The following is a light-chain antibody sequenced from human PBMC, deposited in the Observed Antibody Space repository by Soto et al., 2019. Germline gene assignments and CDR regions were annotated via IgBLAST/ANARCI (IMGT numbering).Light chain of an antibody. CDR1: SSDVGGYNY. CDR2: DVS. J-gene: IGLJ2*01. CDR3: SSYTSSSTVV. Sequence: QSALTQPASVSGSPGQSITISCTGTSSDVGGYNYVSWYQQHPGKAPKVVIYDVSNRPSGVSNRFSGSKSGNTASLTISGLQAEDEADYYCSSYTSSSTVVFGGGTKLTVL. V-gene: IGLV2-14*01.